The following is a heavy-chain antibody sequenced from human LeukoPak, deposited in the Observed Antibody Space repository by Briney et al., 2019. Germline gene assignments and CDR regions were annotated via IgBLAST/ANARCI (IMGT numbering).Heavy chain of an antibody. Sequence: ASVKVSCKASGYTFTSYGISWVRQAPGQGLEWMGWISAYNGNANYAQKLQGRVTMTTDTSTSTAYMELRSLRSDDTAVYYCARVGNDPAYYYYGMDVWGQGTTVTASS. J-gene: IGHJ6*02. CDR2: ISAYNGNA. D-gene: IGHD1-1*01. V-gene: IGHV1-18*01. CDR1: GYTFTSYG. CDR3: ARVGNDPAYYYYGMDV.